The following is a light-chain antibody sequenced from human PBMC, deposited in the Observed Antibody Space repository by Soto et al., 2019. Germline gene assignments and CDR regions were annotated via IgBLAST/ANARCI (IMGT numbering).Light chain of an antibody. CDR1: SSNIGNNA. CDR2: SNN. J-gene: IGLJ2*01. Sequence: QSVLTQPPSASGTPGQRVTISCSGSSSNIGNNAVNWYQQLPGTAPKLLIYSNNQRPSGVPDRFSGSKSGTSASLAISGLQSEDETDYYCAAWDDSLHGLVFGGGTQL. V-gene: IGLV1-44*01. CDR3: AAWDDSLHGLV.